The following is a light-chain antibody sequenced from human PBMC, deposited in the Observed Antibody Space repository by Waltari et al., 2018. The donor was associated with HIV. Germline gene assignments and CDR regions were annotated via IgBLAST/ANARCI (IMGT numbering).Light chain of an antibody. Sequence: SYVLTQPPSVSVAPGQTARITCGGNNIGSKTVHWYQRMPGQAPVLVVYADRDRPSGIPERFSGSNSGNTATLTISRVEAGDEADYFCQVWDSSRVHVVFGGGTTLTVL. CDR1: NIGSKT. V-gene: IGLV3-21*02. CDR2: ADR. CDR3: QVWDSSRVHVV. J-gene: IGLJ2*01.